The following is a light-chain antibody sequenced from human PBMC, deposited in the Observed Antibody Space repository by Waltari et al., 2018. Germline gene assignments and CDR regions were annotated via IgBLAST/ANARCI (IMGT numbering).Light chain of an antibody. Sequence: QSALTQPASVSGSPGQSITISCPGSSSDVGGHKYVSWYQQHPGKAPKVMIYDVSERPSGVSNRFSGSKSGNTAFLTISSLQTEDEADYYCCSYTNSDTYVFGSGTAVTVL. V-gene: IGLV2-14*03. CDR1: SSDVGGHKY. CDR3: CSYTNSDTYV. J-gene: IGLJ1*01. CDR2: DVS.